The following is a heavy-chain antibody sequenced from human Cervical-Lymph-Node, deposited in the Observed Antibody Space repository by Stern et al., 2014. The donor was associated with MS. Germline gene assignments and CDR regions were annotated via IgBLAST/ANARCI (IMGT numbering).Heavy chain of an antibody. J-gene: IGHJ4*02. CDR1: GDSMNSDY. D-gene: IGHD5-18*01. V-gene: IGHV4-59*01. Sequence: VQLQESGPGLVQPSETLSLTCSVSGDSMNSDYLSWIRQPPGKGLEWIGYISHSGRTNHNPSLKSRVTISLETSKNQFSLRLSSVTAADTAVYYCARGGLRWIRWGQGTLVTVSS. CDR3: ARGGLRWIR. CDR2: ISHSGRT.